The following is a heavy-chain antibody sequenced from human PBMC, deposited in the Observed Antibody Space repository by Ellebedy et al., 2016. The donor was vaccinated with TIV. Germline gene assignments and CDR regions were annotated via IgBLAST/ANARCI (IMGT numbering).Heavy chain of an antibody. Sequence: GESLKISXAASGFTFSSYGMHWVRQAPGKGLEWVAVISYDGSNKYYADSVKGRFTISRDNSKNTLYLQMNSLRAEDTAVYYCARDQVDHSHYMDVWGKGTTVTVSS. V-gene: IGHV3-30*03. D-gene: IGHD1-14*01. J-gene: IGHJ6*03. CDR3: ARDQVDHSHYMDV. CDR2: ISYDGSNK. CDR1: GFTFSSYG.